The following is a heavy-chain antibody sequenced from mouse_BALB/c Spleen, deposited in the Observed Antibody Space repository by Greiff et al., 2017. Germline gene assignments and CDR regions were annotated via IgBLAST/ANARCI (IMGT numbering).Heavy chain of an antibody. D-gene: IGHD2-3*01. CDR3: ARFLYDPFAY. CDR1: GFTFSSFG. Sequence: EVQVVESGGGLVQPGGSRKLSCAASGFTFSSFGMHWVRQAPEKGLEWVAYISSGSSTIYYADTVKGRFTISRDNPKNTLFLQMTSLRSEDTAMYYCARFLYDPFAYWGQGTLVTVSA. CDR2: ISSGSSTI. J-gene: IGHJ3*01. V-gene: IGHV5-17*02.